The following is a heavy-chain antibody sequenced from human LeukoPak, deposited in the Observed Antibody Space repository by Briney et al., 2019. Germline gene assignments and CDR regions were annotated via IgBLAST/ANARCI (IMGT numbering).Heavy chain of an antibody. CDR1: GFTFDDYA. CDR3: AKGGSIQYRYFDY. CDR2: ISWNSGSI. V-gene: IGHV3-9*01. D-gene: IGHD2-8*01. Sequence: PGGSLRLSCAASGFTFDDYAMHWVRQAPGKGLEWVSGISWNSGSIGYADSVKGRFTISRDNAKNSLYLQMNSLRAEDTALYYCAKGGSIQYRYFDYWGQGTLVTVSS. J-gene: IGHJ4*02.